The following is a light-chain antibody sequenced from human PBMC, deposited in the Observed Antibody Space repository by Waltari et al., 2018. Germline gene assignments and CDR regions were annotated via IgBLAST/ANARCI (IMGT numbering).Light chain of an antibody. CDR3: QQYYTSPRT. CDR1: QSVLHSRNNKDY. J-gene: IGKJ2*01. V-gene: IGKV4-1*01. Sequence: DIVMTQSPDSLAVSLGERATINCKSSQSVLHSRNNKDYLAWYQQKPGQPPKLLIYWASTRESGVPDRFSGSGSGTDFTLTITSLQAEDVAVYYCQQYYTSPRTFGQGTKLEIK. CDR2: WAS.